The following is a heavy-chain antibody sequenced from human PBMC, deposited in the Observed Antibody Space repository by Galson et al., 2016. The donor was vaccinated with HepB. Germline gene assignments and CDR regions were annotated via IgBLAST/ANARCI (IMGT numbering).Heavy chain of an antibody. CDR2: ISGAGSAT. V-gene: IGHV3-23*01. CDR1: GFTFSSNA. CDR3: TKGGSVTAPQEYYFDY. Sequence: SLRLSCAASGFTFSSNAMSWVRQAPGKGLEWVSGISGAGSATYYADAVTGRFTISRDHSKNTLYLQMNSLRAEDTGLYYCTKGGSVTAPQEYYFDYWGQGTLVPLSS. D-gene: IGHD2-21*02. J-gene: IGHJ4*02.